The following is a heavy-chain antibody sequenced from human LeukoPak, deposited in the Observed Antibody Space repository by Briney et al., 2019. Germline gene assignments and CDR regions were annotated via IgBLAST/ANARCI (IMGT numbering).Heavy chain of an antibody. V-gene: IGHV3-23*01. CDR1: GFTFSSYG. Sequence: GGSLRLSCAASGFTFSSYGMSWVRQAPGKGLEWVSAISGSGGSTYYADSVKGRFTISRDNAKNTVYLQMNSLRAEDTAVYYCVRDWGYDSSGYWQKYFDTWGQGTLVTVSS. J-gene: IGHJ4*02. CDR2: ISGSGGST. CDR3: VRDWGYDSSGYWQKYFDT. D-gene: IGHD3-22*01.